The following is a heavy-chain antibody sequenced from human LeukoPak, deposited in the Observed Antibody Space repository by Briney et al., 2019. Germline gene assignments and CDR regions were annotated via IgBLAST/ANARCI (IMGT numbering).Heavy chain of an antibody. CDR2: ISGSGGST. CDR3: AKDSLVATIPWGGYYFDY. D-gene: IGHD5-12*01. Sequence: GGSLRLSCAASGFTFSGYAMSWVRQAPGKGLEWVSAISGSGGSTYYADSVKGRFTISRDNSQNTLYLQMNSLRAEDTAVYYCAKDSLVATIPWGGYYFDYWGQGTLVTVSS. CDR1: GFTFSGYA. J-gene: IGHJ4*02. V-gene: IGHV3-23*01.